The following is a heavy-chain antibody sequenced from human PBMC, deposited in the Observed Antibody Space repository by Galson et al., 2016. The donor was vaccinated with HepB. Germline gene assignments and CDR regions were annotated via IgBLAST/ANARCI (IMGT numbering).Heavy chain of an antibody. V-gene: IGHV3-7*04. D-gene: IGHD3-22*01. Sequence: SLRLSCAASGFTFSSYWMTWVRQAPGKGLEWVANIKRDGSQKNYVDSVKGRFTISRDNAKNSLYLQMSSLRAGDTAVYYCARDQTHYDTSAYYDDLDIWAKGQWSPSLQ. CDR3: ARDQTHYDTSAYYDDLDI. CDR2: IKRDGSQK. CDR1: GFTFSSYW. J-gene: IGHJ3*02.